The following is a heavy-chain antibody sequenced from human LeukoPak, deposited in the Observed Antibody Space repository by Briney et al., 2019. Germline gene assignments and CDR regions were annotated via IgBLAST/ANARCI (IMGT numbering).Heavy chain of an antibody. D-gene: IGHD4-11*01. CDR2: INPNSGGT. CDR3: AGARATVTPGQYYYYYMDV. J-gene: IGHJ6*03. V-gene: IGHV1-2*02. Sequence: RGASVKFSCKASGYTFTGYYMHWVRQAPGQGLEWMGWINPNSGGTNYAQKFQGRVTMTRDTSISTAYMELSRLRSDDTAVYYCAGARATVTPGQYYYYYMDVWGKGTTVTVSS. CDR1: GYTFTGYY.